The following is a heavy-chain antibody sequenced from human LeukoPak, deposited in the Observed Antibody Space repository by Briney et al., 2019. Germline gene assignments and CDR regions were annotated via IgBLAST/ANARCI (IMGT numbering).Heavy chain of an antibody. CDR2: IGSSDSTT. V-gene: IGHV3-48*03. CDR1: GFTFSSYE. D-gene: IGHD6-13*01. J-gene: IGHJ4*02. Sequence: GGSLRLSCVASGFTFSSYEMNWVRQAPGKGLEWLSYIGSSDSTTHYADSVKGRFTISRDNSKNTLYLQMNSLRAEDTAVYYCARVDSSSWYLYVGYFDYWGQGTLVTVSS. CDR3: ARVDSSSWYLYVGYFDY.